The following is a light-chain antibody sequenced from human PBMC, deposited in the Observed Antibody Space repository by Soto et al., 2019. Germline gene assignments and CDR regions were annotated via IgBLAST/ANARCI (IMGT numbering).Light chain of an antibody. CDR1: QSVSSY. J-gene: IGKJ1*01. CDR3: QEYDYYWRT. Sequence: EIVLTQSPATLSLSPGERATLSCRASQSVSSYLAWYQQKPGQAPRLLIYDASNRAPGVPARFSGSGSGTGFTITMSGLQPDDFANYYGQEYDYYWRTFGQGTQVESK. V-gene: IGKV3-11*01. CDR2: DAS.